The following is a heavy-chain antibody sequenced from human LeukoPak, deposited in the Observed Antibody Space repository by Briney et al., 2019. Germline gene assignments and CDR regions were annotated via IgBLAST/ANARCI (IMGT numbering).Heavy chain of an antibody. CDR2: IYYSGST. V-gene: IGHV4-39*01. Sequence: SETLSLTCTVSGGSISSSSYYWGWIRQPPGKGLEWIGSIYYSGSTYYNPSLESRVTISVDASKNQFSLKLSSVTAADTAVYYCARLRLRVLMFDYWGQGTLVTVSS. CDR3: ARLRLRVLMFDY. D-gene: IGHD5-12*01. CDR1: GGSISSSSYY. J-gene: IGHJ4*02.